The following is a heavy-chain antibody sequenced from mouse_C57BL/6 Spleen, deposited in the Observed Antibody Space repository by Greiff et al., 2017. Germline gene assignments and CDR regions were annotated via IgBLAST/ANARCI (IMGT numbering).Heavy chain of an antibody. CDR3: ARYDYGLDY. V-gene: IGHV1-61*01. J-gene: IGHJ2*01. Sequence: QVQLQQPGAELVRPGSSVKLSCTASGYTFTSYWMDWVKQRPGQGLEWIGNIYPSDSETNSNQKFKDKATLTVDKSSSTAYMQLSSLTSEDSAVYYCARYDYGLDYWGQGTTLTVSS. CDR1: GYTFTSYW. D-gene: IGHD2-4*01. CDR2: IYPSDSET.